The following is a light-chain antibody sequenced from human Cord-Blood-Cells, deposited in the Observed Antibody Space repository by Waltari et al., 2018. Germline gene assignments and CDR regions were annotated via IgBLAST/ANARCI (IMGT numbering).Light chain of an antibody. CDR3: QQSDSTLT. CDR2: AAS. V-gene: IGKV1-39*01. J-gene: IGKJ5*01. CDR1: QSISSY. Sequence: DIQLTKSPSSLSASVGDRVTITCRASQSISSYLNWYQQKPGKAPKLLIYAASSLQSGVPSRFSVSGSETDFTLTISSLQPEDFVTYYCQQSDSTLTFGQGTRLVIK.